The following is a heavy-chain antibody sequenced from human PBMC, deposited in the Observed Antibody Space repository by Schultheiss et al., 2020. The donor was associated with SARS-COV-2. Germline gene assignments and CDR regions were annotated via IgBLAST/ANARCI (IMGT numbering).Heavy chain of an antibody. Sequence: GGSLRLSCAASGFTFSDYYMSWIRQAPGKGLEWVSYISSSGSTIYYADSVKGRFTISRDNSKNTLYLQMNSLRAEDTAVYYCARGPRDIVGATGWDYWGQGTLVTVSS. V-gene: IGHV3-11*04. J-gene: IGHJ4*02. CDR1: GFTFSDYY. CDR2: ISSSGSTI. CDR3: ARGPRDIVGATGWDY. D-gene: IGHD1-26*01.